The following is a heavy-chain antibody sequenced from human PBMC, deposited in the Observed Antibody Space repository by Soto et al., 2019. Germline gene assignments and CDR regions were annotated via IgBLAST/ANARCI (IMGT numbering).Heavy chain of an antibody. CDR3: ALTYYGSGSYYNVRWFDP. J-gene: IGHJ5*02. CDR1: GFSLSTSGVG. Sequence: QITLKESGPTLVKPTQTLTLTCTFSGFSLSTSGVGVGWIRQPPGKALEWLALIYWDDDKRYSPSLKSRLTITKDTSKNQVVLTLTNIVPVDTATYYRALTYYGSGSYYNVRWFDPWGQGTLVTVSS. CDR2: IYWDDDK. V-gene: IGHV2-5*02. D-gene: IGHD3-10*01.